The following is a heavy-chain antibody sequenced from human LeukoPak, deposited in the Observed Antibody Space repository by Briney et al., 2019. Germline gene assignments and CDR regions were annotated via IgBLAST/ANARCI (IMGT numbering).Heavy chain of an antibody. J-gene: IGHJ4*02. CDR2: IRQDDSEK. V-gene: IGHV3-7*01. D-gene: IGHD4-23*01. CDR1: GFTFSDYW. CDR3: ATDRKVGTWDPRFNY. Sequence: GRSLRLSCSASGFTFSDYWMMWVRQAPGKGLEWVGNIRQDDSEKNYVDSVKGRFTISRDNAKSSLYLQMNSLRAEDTAIYYCATDRKVGTWDPRFNYWGQGTLVIVSS.